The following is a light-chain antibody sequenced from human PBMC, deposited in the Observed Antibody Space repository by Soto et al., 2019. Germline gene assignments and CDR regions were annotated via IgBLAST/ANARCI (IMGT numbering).Light chain of an antibody. V-gene: IGKV3-11*01. CDR2: DAS. CDR1: QSVSSD. Sequence: EIVLTQSPATLSLSPGERATLSCRASQSVSSDFAWYQQKPGQAPRLLIYDASNRATGIPGRFSGSGSGTDFTLTISSLEPEDFATYYCKHRHNFGPGTKVDIK. CDR3: KHRHN. J-gene: IGKJ3*01.